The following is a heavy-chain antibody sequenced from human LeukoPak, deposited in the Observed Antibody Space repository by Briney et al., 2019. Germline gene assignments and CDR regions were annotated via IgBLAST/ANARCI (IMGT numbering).Heavy chain of an antibody. V-gene: IGHV4-59*11. CDR3: ARDWGVSARPGYMDV. CDR1: GDSISNHY. D-gene: IGHD6-6*01. J-gene: IGHJ6*03. Sequence: SETLSLTCTVPGDSISNHYWSWIRQPPGKVLEWIGYIYYSGSTKSNPSLKSRVTISVDTSKHQFSLRLSSVTAADTAVYYCARDWGVSARPGYMDVWGKGTTVTVSS. CDR2: IYYSGST.